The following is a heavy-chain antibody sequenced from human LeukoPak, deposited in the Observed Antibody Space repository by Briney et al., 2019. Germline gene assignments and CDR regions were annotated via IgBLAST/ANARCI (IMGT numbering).Heavy chain of an antibody. D-gene: IGHD5-18*01. J-gene: IGHJ4*02. Sequence: KSSETLPLTCTVSGGSISSYYWSWIRQPPGKGLEWIGSIYYSGSTYYNPSLKSRVTISVDTSKNQFSLKLSSVTAADTAVYYCARTDVDTAMVVDYWGQGTLVTVSS. CDR1: GGSISSYY. CDR3: ARTDVDTAMVVDY. V-gene: IGHV4-59*05. CDR2: IYYSGST.